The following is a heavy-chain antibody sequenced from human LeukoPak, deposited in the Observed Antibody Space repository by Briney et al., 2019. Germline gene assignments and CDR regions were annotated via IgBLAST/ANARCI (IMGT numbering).Heavy chain of an antibody. Sequence: GGSLRLSCAASGFTFSNYWMTWVRQAPGKELEWVANIKQDGSEKNYVDSVKGRFTISGDNVKKSLFLQMNTLRADDTAMYYCARASTVATGWLDFWGQGTLLTVSS. CDR2: IKQDGSEK. CDR3: ARASTVATGWLDF. J-gene: IGHJ5*01. D-gene: IGHD4-23*01. V-gene: IGHV3-7*01. CDR1: GFTFSNYW.